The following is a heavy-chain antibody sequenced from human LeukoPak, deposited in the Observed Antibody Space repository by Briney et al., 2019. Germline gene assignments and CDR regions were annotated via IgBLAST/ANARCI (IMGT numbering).Heavy chain of an antibody. CDR2: INPNSGGT. Sequence: GASVKVSCKASGYTFTGYYMHWVRQAPGQGLEWMGWINPNSGGTNYAQKFQGRVTMTRDTSISTAYMEPSRLRSDDTAVYYCARDLPYGSGSYSGFDPWGQGTLVTVSS. CDR3: ARDLPYGSGSYSGFDP. J-gene: IGHJ5*02. CDR1: GYTFTGYY. D-gene: IGHD3-10*01. V-gene: IGHV1-2*02.